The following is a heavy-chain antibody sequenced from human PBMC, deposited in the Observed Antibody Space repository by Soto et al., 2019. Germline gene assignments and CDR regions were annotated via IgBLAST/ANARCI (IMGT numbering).Heavy chain of an antibody. CDR1: RRSIPSSH. D-gene: IGHD6-19*01. CDR2: TSYTGNN. CDR3: ARDMHAGCTHYFDP. Sequence: PSEALSLPCILARRSIPSSHCRWVLQFTGKGLEWIAYTSYTGNNNYNPSLQSRVTISMDTSKNQLSLKLTSMTAADTAVYYCARDMHAGCTHYFDPWGQGTRDT. J-gene: IGHJ5*02. V-gene: IGHV4-59*01.